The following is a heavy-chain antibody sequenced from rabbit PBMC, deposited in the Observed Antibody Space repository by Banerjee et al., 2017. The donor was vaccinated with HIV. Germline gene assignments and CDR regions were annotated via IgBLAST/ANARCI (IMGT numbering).Heavy chain of an antibody. CDR1: GFSFSSRYY. V-gene: IGHV1S40*01. CDR2: ITTDSSGST. CDR3: ARGLSGGYILLDL. D-gene: IGHD1-1*01. J-gene: IGHJ6*01. Sequence: QSLEESGGDLVKPEGSLTLTCTASGFSFSSRYYMCWVRQAPGKGLEWIGCITTDSSGSTDYASWAKGRFTISKTSSTTVTLQMTSLTAADTATYFCARGLSGGYILLDLWGQGTLVTVS.